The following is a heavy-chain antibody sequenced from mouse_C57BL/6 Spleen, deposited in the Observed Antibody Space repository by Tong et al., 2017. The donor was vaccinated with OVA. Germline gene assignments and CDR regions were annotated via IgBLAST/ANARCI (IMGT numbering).Heavy chain of an antibody. CDR3: TRGRDDYDVGFAY. V-gene: IGHV1-5*01. Sequence: EVQLQESGTVLARPGASVKMSCKASGYSFTSYWMHWVKQRPGQGLEWIGAIYPGNSDTSYNQKFKGKAKLTAVTSTSTAYMELSSLTNEDSAVYYCTRGRDDYDVGFAYWGQGTLVTVSA. CDR1: GYSFTSYW. D-gene: IGHD2-4*01. CDR2: IYPGNSDT. J-gene: IGHJ3*01.